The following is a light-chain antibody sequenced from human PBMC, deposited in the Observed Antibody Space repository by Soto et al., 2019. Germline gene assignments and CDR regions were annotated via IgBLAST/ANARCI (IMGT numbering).Light chain of an antibody. Sequence: DIVMTQSPLSLPVTPGEPASISCRSSQSLLHSNGYNYLDWYLQKPGQSPQLLIYLGSNRASGVPDRFSGSGSGTDFTLKSSRVEAEDVGVDYCRKALQTPWTFGQGTKVESK. CDR3: RKALQTPWT. CDR2: LGS. V-gene: IGKV2-28*01. J-gene: IGKJ1*01. CDR1: QSLLHSNGYNY.